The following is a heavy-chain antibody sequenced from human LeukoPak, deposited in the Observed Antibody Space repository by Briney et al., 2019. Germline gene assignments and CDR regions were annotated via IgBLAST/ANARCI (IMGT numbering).Heavy chain of an antibody. CDR2: FDPEDGET. CDR1: GYTLTELS. D-gene: IGHD2-2*01. V-gene: IGHV1-24*01. J-gene: IGHJ4*02. Sequence: GASVKVSCKVSGYTLTELSMHWVRQAPGKGLEWMGGFDPEDGETIYAQKFQGRVTMTEDTSTDTAYMELSSLRSEDTAVYYCATFHSDPFRYCSSTSCPCYFDYWGQGTLVTVSS. CDR3: ATFHSDPFRYCSSTSCPCYFDY.